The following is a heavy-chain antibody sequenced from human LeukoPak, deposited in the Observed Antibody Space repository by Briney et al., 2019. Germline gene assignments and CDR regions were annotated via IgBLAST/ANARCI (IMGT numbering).Heavy chain of an antibody. Sequence: GGSLRLSCAASGFTFSQYSINWVRQAPGKGLEWVSHLRYAGETFYADSVKGRFTISRDNVRNSLYLQMNSLRAEDTAMYYCARDAGNSGYGCDLWGQGTLVAVSS. D-gene: IGHD5-12*01. CDR3: ARDAGNSGYGCDL. V-gene: IGHV3-48*01. J-gene: IGHJ5*02. CDR1: GFTFSQYS. CDR2: LRYAGET.